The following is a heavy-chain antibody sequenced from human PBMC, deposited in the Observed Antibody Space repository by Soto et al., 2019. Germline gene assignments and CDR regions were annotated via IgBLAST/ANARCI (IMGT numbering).Heavy chain of an antibody. J-gene: IGHJ6*02. Sequence: VASVKVSCKASGYTFTSYGISWVRQAPGQGLEWMGWISAYNGNTNYAHKLQGRVTMTTDTSTSTAYMELRSLRSDDTAVYYCASALYYYGSGSSLDVWGQGTTVTVSS. D-gene: IGHD3-10*01. CDR1: GYTFTSYG. CDR3: ASALYYYGSGSSLDV. CDR2: ISAYNGNT. V-gene: IGHV1-18*01.